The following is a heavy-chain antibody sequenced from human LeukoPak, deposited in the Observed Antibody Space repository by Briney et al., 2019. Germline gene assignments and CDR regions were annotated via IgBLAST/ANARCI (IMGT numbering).Heavy chain of an antibody. CDR2: INPNSGGT. D-gene: IGHD6-13*01. V-gene: IGHV1-2*02. Sequence: ASVKVSCKASGYTFTGYYMHWVRQAPGQGLEWMGWINPNSGGTNYAQKFQGRVTMTRDTSISTAYMELSRLRSDDTAVYYCASSSGVGAAAGGYSWFDPWGQGTLVTVSS. CDR3: ASSSGVGAAAGGYSWFDP. CDR1: GYTFTGYY. J-gene: IGHJ5*02.